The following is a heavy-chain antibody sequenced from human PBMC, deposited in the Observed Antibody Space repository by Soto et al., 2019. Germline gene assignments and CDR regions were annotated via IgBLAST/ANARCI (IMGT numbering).Heavy chain of an antibody. V-gene: IGHV4-59*01. J-gene: IGHJ5*02. CDR2: IYYTGST. CDR1: GGSISSYY. D-gene: IGHD1-26*01. CDR3: ARGVGASWFDP. Sequence: SETLSLTCTVSGGSISSYYWSWIRQPPGKGLEWIGYIYYTGSTNYNPSLKSRVTISVDTSKNQFSLKVSSVTAADTAVYFCARGVGASWFDPWGQGTLVTVSS.